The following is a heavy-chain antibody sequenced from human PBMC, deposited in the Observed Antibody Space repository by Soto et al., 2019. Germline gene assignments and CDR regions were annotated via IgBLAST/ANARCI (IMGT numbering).Heavy chain of an antibody. J-gene: IGHJ3*02. CDR3: AQTGESYAFDI. CDR1: GVTFSSYA. V-gene: IGHV3-23*01. Sequence: EVQLLESGGGLVQPGGSLRLSCAASGVTFSSYAMSWVRQAPGKGLEWVSAISGSGGSTYYAASVKGRFTISRANSKNTLYLQMNSLRAEDTAVDYCAQTGESYAFDIWGQGTMVTVSS. CDR2: ISGSGGST. D-gene: IGHD3-16*01.